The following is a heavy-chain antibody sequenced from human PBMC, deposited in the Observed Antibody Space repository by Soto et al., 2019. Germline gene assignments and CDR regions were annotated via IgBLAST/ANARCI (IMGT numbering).Heavy chain of an antibody. V-gene: IGHV4-34*01. CDR3: ARARYYYGSGVNPYYFDY. CDR1: GGSFSGYY. CDR2: INHSGST. D-gene: IGHD3-10*01. J-gene: IGHJ4*02. Sequence: SETLSLTCAVYGGSFSGYYWSWIRQPPGKWLEWIGEINHSGSTNYNPSLKSRVTISVDTSKNQFSLKLSSVTAADTAVYYCARARYYYGSGVNPYYFDYWGQGTLVTVSS.